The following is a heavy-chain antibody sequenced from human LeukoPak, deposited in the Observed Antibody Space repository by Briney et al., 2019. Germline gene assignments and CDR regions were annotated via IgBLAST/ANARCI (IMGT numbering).Heavy chain of an antibody. V-gene: IGHV5-51*01. D-gene: IGHD5-18*01. CDR2: IYPGDSDT. CDR1: GYSFTSYW. CDR3: ARPGRDGGYSYGFDY. J-gene: IGHJ4*02. Sequence: PGESLKISCKGSGYSFTSYWIGWVRQMPGKGLEWMGIIYPGDSDTRYSPSFQGQVTISADKSITTAYLHWSSLKASDTAMYYCARPGRDGGYSYGFDYWGQGTLVTVSS.